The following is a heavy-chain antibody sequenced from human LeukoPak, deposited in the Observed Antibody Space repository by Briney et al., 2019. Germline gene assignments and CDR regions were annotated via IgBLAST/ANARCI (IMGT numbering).Heavy chain of an antibody. V-gene: IGHV4-39*07. CDR2: IYYSGST. J-gene: IGHJ4*02. CDR3: AREAQYYYDSSGYFGMYYFDY. D-gene: IGHD3-22*01. CDR1: GGSISSSSYY. Sequence: SETLSLTCTVSGGSISSSSYYWGWIRQPPGKGLEWIGSIYYSGSTYYNPSLKSRVTISVDTSKNQFSLKLSSVTAADTAVYYCAREAQYYYDSSGYFGMYYFDYWGQGTLVTVSS.